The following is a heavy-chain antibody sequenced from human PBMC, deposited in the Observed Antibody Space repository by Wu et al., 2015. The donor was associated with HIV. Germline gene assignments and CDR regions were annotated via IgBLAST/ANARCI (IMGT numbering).Heavy chain of an antibody. D-gene: IGHD2-15*01. CDR2: INHSGST. CDR3: ARGSYCSGGTCYPASRWFDP. Sequence: QVQLQQWDAGLLKPSETLSLNCAVSGESLSDYYWTWIRQPPGKGLEWIGQINHSGSTSHNPSLKSRLTISVDTSRNQFSLKLTPVTAADTAVYYCARGSYCSGGTCYPASRWFDPWGQGALVTVSS. J-gene: IGHJ5*02. CDR1: GESLSDYY. V-gene: IGHV4-34*01.